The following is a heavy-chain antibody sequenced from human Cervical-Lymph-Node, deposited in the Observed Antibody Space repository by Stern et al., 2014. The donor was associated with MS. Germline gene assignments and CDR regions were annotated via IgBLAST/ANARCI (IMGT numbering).Heavy chain of an antibody. Sequence: VQLLESGTEVKKPGSSVKVSCKAAGDTFDSYGISWVRQAPGQGLGWMGGLFPFFGTPIYAQKFQGRVTMTADESTTTAYMDLTSLSVEDTAVYYCATSTYGLVHWGQGTLVTVSS. CDR1: GDTFDSYG. D-gene: IGHD3-10*01. CDR2: LFPFFGTP. CDR3: ATSTYGLVH. J-gene: IGHJ4*02. V-gene: IGHV1-69*01.